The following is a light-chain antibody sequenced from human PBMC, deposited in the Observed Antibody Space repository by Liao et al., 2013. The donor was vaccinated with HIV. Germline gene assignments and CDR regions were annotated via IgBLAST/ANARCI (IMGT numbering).Light chain of an antibody. CDR2: QDN. CDR1: YLGDKY. V-gene: IGLV3-1*01. Sequence: SYDLTQPPSVSVSPGQTANITCSGDYLGDKYASWYQQRPGQSPVLVIYQDNKRPSGIPERFSGSTSGNTATLTISGTQPMDEADYYCQAWDSSTNYVFGTGTQVTVL. CDR3: QAWDSSTNYV. J-gene: IGLJ1*01.